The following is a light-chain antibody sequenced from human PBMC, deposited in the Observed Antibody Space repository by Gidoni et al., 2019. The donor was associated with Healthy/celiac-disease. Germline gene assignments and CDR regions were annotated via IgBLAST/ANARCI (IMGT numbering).Light chain of an antibody. CDR2: GAS. V-gene: IGKV3-20*01. J-gene: IGKJ4*01. CDR3: QQYGSSPRLT. Sequence: VLTQSPGALSLSPGERATLSCTASQSVSSSYLAWYQQKPGQAPRLLIDGASSRATSIPDRFSGSGSGTDFTLTISRLEPEDVAVYYCQQYGSSPRLTFGGGTKVEIK. CDR1: QSVSSSY.